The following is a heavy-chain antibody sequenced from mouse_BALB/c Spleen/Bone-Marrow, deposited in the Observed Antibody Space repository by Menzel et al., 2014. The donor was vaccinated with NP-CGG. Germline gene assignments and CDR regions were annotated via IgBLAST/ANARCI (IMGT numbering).Heavy chain of an antibody. D-gene: IGHD2-1*01. CDR3: ARSGKGAMDY. J-gene: IGHJ4*01. Sequence: QVQLQQPGAELVRPGSSVKISCKASGYVFSTYWMNWVKQRPGQGLERIGQIYPGDGDTNYNGKFKDKVILTADKSSSTAYKQLSSLTSEDSAVYFCARSGKGAMDYWGQGTSVTVSS. CDR1: GYVFSTYW. CDR2: IYPGDGDT. V-gene: IGHV1-80*01.